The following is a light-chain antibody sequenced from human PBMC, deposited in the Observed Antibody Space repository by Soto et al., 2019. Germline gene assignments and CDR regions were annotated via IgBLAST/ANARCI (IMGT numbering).Light chain of an antibody. Sequence: DVVMTQSPLSLPVTLGQPASISFGSRQGLVYSDGNSYLSGFQQRPGQSPRRLIYRASNRDSGVPDRFSGSGSGTDFTLKISRVEVEDVGVYYCMQGKYWPPITFGQGTRLEI. CDR3: MQGKYWPPIT. CDR2: RAS. CDR1: QGLVYSDGNSY. V-gene: IGKV2-30*01. J-gene: IGKJ5*01.